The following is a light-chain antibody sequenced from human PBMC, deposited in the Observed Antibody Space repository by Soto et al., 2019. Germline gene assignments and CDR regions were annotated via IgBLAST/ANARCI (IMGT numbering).Light chain of an antibody. CDR1: QSILSSSNNKNS. Sequence: DIVMTQSPDSLAVSLGERATINCKSSQSILSSSNNKNSLAWFQQQPGQPPKLLIYWASTRESGGPDRFSGSGSGTDFTLTISSLQAEDVAVYYCQQYYSSVVTVGQGTRLEI. J-gene: IGKJ5*01. CDR3: QQYYSSVVT. CDR2: WAS. V-gene: IGKV4-1*01.